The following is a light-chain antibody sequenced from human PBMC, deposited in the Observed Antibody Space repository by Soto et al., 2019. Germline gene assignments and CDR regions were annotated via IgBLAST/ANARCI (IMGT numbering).Light chain of an antibody. CDR1: QSVSSY. V-gene: IGKV3-11*01. CDR3: QQRSNWPIT. J-gene: IGKJ5*01. CDR2: DAS. Sequence: EIVLTQSPATLSLSPGERATLSCRASQSVSSYLAWYQQKPGQAPGLLIYDASNRATSIPARFSGSGSGTDFTLTISSLEPEDFAVYYCQQRSNWPITFGQGTRLEIK.